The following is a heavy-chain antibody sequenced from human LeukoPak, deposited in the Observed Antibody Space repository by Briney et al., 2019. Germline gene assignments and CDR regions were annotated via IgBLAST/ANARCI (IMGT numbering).Heavy chain of an antibody. CDR2: IIPIFGTA. CDR3: ARYGFGDPYYYMDV. D-gene: IGHD3-10*01. J-gene: IGHJ6*03. V-gene: IGHV1-69*13. CDR1: GGTFSSYA. Sequence: ASVKVSCKASGGTFSSYAISWVRQAPGQGLEWMGGIIPIFGTANYAQKFQGRVTITADESTSTAYMELSSLRSEDTAVYYCARYGFGDPYYYMDVWGKGTTVTVSS.